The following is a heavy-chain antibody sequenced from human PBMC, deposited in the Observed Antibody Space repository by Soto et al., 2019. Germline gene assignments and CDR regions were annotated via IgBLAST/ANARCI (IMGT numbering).Heavy chain of an antibody. CDR3: ARVVVPAYYYYYGMDV. V-gene: IGHV3-30-3*01. J-gene: IGHJ6*02. CDR1: GFTFSSYA. Sequence: GGSLRLSCAASGFTFSSYAMHWVRQAPGKGLEWVAVISYDGSNKYYADSVKGRFTISRDNSKNTLYLQMNSLRAEDTAVYYCARVVVPAYYYYYGMDVWGQGTTVTVSS. D-gene: IGHD2-2*01. CDR2: ISYDGSNK.